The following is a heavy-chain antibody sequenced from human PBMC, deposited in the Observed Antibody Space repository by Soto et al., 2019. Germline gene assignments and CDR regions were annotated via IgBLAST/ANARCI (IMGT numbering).Heavy chain of an antibody. Sequence: SETLSLTCTVSGGSISNGDYYWNWIRQHPEKGLEWIGYINYRGSTFYNPSLKSRIIISVEKSKNQFSLKLSSVTAADTAVYYCARVIGVAGSKNWFDPWGQGTLVTVYS. CDR2: INYRGST. D-gene: IGHD6-19*01. J-gene: IGHJ5*02. CDR1: GGSISNGDYY. CDR3: ARVIGVAGSKNWFDP. V-gene: IGHV4-31*03.